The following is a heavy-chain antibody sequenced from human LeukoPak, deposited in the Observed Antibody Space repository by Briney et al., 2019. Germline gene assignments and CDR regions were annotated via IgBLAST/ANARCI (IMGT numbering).Heavy chain of an antibody. CDR1: GFSISSGYY. Sequence: SETLSLTCIVSGFSISSGYYWDWIRQPPGKGLEWIASIYHSGKSYYNPSLKSRVTISMDTSKNQFYLELRSVTAADTAVYYCAREAPIFDSGNYFKSLGYWGQGTLATVSS. V-gene: IGHV4-38-2*02. CDR2: IYHSGKS. J-gene: IGHJ4*02. CDR3: AREAPIFDSGNYFKSLGY. D-gene: IGHD3-10*01.